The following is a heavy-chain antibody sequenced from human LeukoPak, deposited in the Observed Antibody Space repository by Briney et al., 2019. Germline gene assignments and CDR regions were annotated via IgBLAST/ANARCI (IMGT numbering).Heavy chain of an antibody. J-gene: IGHJ4*02. D-gene: IGHD3-22*01. CDR3: ARPLNYYDSSGYFN. V-gene: IGHV1-2*02. Sequence: ASVKVSCKASGYTFTGYYMHWVRQAPGQGLEWMGWINPNSGGTNYAQKFQGRVTMTRDTSISTAYMELSRLRSDDTAVYYCARPLNYYDSSGYFNWGQGTLVTVSS. CDR1: GYTFTGYY. CDR2: INPNSGGT.